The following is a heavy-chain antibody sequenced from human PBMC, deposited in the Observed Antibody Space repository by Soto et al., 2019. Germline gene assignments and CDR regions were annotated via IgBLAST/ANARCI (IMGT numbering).Heavy chain of an antibody. Sequence: ASVKVSCKASGYTFTSYAMHWVRQAPGQRLEWMGWINAGNGNTKYSQKFQGRVTMTRDTSTSTVYMELSSLRSEDTAVYYCAREWFGESQYYYYGMDVWGQGTTVTVSS. CDR3: AREWFGESQYYYYGMDV. J-gene: IGHJ6*02. CDR1: GYTFTSYA. V-gene: IGHV1-3*01. CDR2: INAGNGNT. D-gene: IGHD3-10*01.